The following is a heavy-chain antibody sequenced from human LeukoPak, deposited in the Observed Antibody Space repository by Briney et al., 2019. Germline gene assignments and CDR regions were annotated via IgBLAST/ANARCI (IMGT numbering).Heavy chain of an antibody. CDR1: GFTFSSYE. J-gene: IGHJ6*03. CDR3: AGAADCSGGSCYYYYMDV. V-gene: IGHV3-48*03. Sequence: GGSLRLSCAASGFTFSSYEMNWVRQAPGKGLEWVSYTSSSGSTIYYADSVKGRFTISRDNAKNSLYLQMNSLRAEDTAVYYCAGAADCSGGSCYYYYMDVWGKGTTVTVSS. CDR2: TSSSGSTI. D-gene: IGHD2-15*01.